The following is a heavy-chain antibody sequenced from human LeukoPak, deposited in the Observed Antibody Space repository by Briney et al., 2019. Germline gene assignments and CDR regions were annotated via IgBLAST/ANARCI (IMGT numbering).Heavy chain of an antibody. Sequence: GRSLRLSCAASGFTFSSYAMHWVRQAPGKGLEWVAVISYDGSNKYYADSVKGRFTISRDNSKNTLYLQMNGLRAEDTAVYYCARDPLAVATHFDYWGQGTLVTVSS. CDR3: ARDPLAVATHFDY. V-gene: IGHV3-30-3*01. CDR1: GFTFSSYA. CDR2: ISYDGSNK. J-gene: IGHJ4*02. D-gene: IGHD6-19*01.